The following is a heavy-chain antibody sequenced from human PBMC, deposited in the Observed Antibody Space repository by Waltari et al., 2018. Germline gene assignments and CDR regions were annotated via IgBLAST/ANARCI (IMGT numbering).Heavy chain of an antibody. J-gene: IGHJ4*02. CDR3: ARLHSGSYFRQYFFDY. CDR1: GGSISSGDYY. V-gene: IGHV4-31*03. CDR2: IYYTGST. Sequence: QVQLQESGPGLGKPSQTLSLTCTVSGGSISSGDYYWSGIRQHPGKGLEWIGYIYYTGSTYYNPSLKSRVTISVDTSKNQFSLKLSSVTAADTAVYYCARLHSGSYFRQYFFDYWGPGTLVTVSS. D-gene: IGHD1-26*01.